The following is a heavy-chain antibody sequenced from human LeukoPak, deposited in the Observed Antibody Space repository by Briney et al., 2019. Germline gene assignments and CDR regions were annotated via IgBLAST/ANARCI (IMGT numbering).Heavy chain of an antibody. Sequence: ASVKVSCKASGYTLTSHYLHWVRQAPGQGLEWMGLINPRGSSKLYAQKYQGRVTMTRDMSTTTDYMELSSLRSEDTAVYYCARDNSVGDIAWWFDPWGQGTLVTVSS. CDR3: ARDNSVGDIAWWFDP. J-gene: IGHJ5*02. CDR1: GYTLTSHY. CDR2: INPRGSSK. D-gene: IGHD3-16*02. V-gene: IGHV1-46*01.